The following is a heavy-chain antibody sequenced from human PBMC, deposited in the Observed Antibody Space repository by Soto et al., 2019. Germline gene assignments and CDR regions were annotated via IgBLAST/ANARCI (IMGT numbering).Heavy chain of an antibody. CDR2: IIPIFGTT. V-gene: IGHV1-69*05. D-gene: IGHD2-15*01. Sequence: SVKVSCKASGGTFSSYAISWVRQAPGQGLEWMGGIIPIFGTTNYAQKFQGRVTMTRDTSTSTVYMELSSLRSEDTAVYYCARDAYCSGGSCYSRYFDYWGQGTLVTVSS. CDR3: ARDAYCSGGSCYSRYFDY. J-gene: IGHJ4*02. CDR1: GGTFSSYA.